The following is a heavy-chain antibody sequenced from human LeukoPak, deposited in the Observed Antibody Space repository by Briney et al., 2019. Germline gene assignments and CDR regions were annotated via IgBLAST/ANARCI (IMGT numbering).Heavy chain of an antibody. CDR2: INHSGST. Sequence: SETLSLTCAVYGGSFSGYYWSWIRQPPGKGLEWIGEINHSGSTNYNPSLKSRVTISVDTSKNQFSLKLCSVTAADTAVYYCTRERVVVAAGLYWYFDLWGRGTLVTVSS. CDR3: TRERVVVAAGLYWYFDL. J-gene: IGHJ2*01. V-gene: IGHV4-34*01. D-gene: IGHD2-15*01. CDR1: GGSFSGYY.